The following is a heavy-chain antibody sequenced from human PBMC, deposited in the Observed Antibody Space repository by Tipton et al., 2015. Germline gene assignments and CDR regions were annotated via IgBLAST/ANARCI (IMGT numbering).Heavy chain of an antibody. CDR1: GGSVTSGSYY. CDR2: ISYTDGA. Sequence: GLVKPSETLSLTCTVSGGSVTSGSYYWSWIRQPPGKGLEWIGYISYTDGAHYNPALESRVTISVDTSKNQFSLTLNSVAAADTAVYYCARDLEHGMDVWGHGTTVTVSS. J-gene: IGHJ6*02. CDR3: ARDLEHGMDV. V-gene: IGHV4-61*01. D-gene: IGHD5-24*01.